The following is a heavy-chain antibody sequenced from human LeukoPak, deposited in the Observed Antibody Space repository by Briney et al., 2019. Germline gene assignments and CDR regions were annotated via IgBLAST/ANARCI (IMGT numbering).Heavy chain of an antibody. CDR3: ARVEGGRYLVDN. Sequence: KSSETLSLTCTVSGGSISSGSYYWNWIRQPAGRGLGWIGRIYTSGSTNYHPSLKSRVTISVDTSKNQFSLKLSSVTAADTALYYCARVEGGRYLVDNWGQGTLVTVSS. CDR2: IYTSGST. D-gene: IGHD1-26*01. V-gene: IGHV4-61*02. CDR1: GGSISSGSYY. J-gene: IGHJ4*02.